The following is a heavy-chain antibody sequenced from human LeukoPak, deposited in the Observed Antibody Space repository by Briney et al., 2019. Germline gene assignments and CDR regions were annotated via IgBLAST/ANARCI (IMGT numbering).Heavy chain of an antibody. Sequence: SETLPLTCSVSGYSIRRGYHWGWIRQPPGKGLEWIGTIHHSGSTYYNPSLKSRVTISVDTSKNQFSLKLTSVTAADTAVYYCARVNWINDYWGQGTLVTVSS. J-gene: IGHJ4*02. D-gene: IGHD1-20*01. CDR3: ARVNWINDY. CDR1: GYSIRRGYH. CDR2: IHHSGST. V-gene: IGHV4-38-2*02.